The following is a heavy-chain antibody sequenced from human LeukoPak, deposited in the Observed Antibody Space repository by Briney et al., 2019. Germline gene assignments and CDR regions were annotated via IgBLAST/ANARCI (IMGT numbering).Heavy chain of an antibody. CDR1: GGSIRSYY. CDR3: ARDDIVVVPAAMGDAFDI. CDR2: VYYSGST. V-gene: IGHV4-4*08. J-gene: IGHJ3*02. D-gene: IGHD2-2*01. Sequence: SETLSFTCTVSGGSIRSYYWSWIRQPPGKGLEWIGCVYYSGSTNYNPSLKSRVTISVDTSKNQFSLKLSSVTAADTAVYYCARDDIVVVPAAMGDAFDIWGQGTMVTVSS.